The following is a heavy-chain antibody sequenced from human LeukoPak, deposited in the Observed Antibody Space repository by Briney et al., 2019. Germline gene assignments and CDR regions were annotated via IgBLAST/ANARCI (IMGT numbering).Heavy chain of an antibody. CDR1: GGSISSGAYY. CDR3: VRPIVPGYVDS. Sequence: SETLSLTCTVSGGSISSGAYYWTWIRQSPGKRLEWIATISYSGTTYYNPSFKPRAAISIEPSDNQFSLRLYSVTAADTAVYYCVRPIVPGYVDSWGQGTLVTVSS. V-gene: IGHV4-39*01. D-gene: IGHD1-26*01. J-gene: IGHJ4*02. CDR2: ISYSGTT.